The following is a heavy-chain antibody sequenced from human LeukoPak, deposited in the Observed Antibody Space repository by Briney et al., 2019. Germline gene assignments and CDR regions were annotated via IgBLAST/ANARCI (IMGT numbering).Heavy chain of an antibody. D-gene: IGHD4-23*01. V-gene: IGHV3-7*01. CDR1: GFSFSSYW. Sequence: GGSLRLSCAASGFSFSSYWMMWVRQAPGKGLEWVANIRQDGSEKNYVDSVKGRFTISRDNAKISLYLQMNSLRVEDTAVYYCARAATVVTDNWFDPWGQGTLVTVSS. J-gene: IGHJ5*02. CDR2: IRQDGSEK. CDR3: ARAATVVTDNWFDP.